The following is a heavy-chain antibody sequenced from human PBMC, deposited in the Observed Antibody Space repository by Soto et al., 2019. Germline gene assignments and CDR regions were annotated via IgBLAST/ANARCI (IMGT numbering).Heavy chain of an antibody. J-gene: IGHJ4*02. CDR1: GGSISGSY. CDR3: ARSVAVPGAHIDY. CDR2: VYYTGST. D-gene: IGHD6-19*01. V-gene: IGHV4-59*01. Sequence: SETLSLTCSVSGGSISGSYWSWIRQSPGKGLEWLGYVYYTGSTNYSPSLRSRVSISVDTSKNEFSLRLSSVTAADTTVYFCARSVAVPGAHIDYWGQGTQVTVSS.